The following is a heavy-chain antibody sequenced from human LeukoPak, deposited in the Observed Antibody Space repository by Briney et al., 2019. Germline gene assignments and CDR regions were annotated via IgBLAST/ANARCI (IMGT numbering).Heavy chain of an antibody. CDR3: AREHWGSQDAFDI. CDR1: GFTFSSYS. Sequence: GGSLRLSCAASGFTFSSYSMNWVRQAPGKGLEWVSSISSSSSYIYYADSVKGRFTISRDNAKNSLYLQMNSLRAEDTAVYYCAREHWGSQDAFDIWGQGTMVTVSS. J-gene: IGHJ3*02. V-gene: IGHV3-21*01. CDR2: ISSSSSYI. D-gene: IGHD7-27*01.